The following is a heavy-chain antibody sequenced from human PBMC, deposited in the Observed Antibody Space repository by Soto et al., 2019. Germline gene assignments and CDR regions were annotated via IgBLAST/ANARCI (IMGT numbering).Heavy chain of an antibody. J-gene: IGHJ6*03. D-gene: IGHD3-3*01. Sequence: GASVKVSCKASGYTFTSYGISWVRQAPGQGLEWMGWISAYNGNTNYAQKLQGRVTMTTDTSTSTAYMELRSLRSDDTAVYYCARALTIFGAVLYMDVWGKGTTVTVSS. CDR2: ISAYNGNT. CDR1: GYTFTSYG. V-gene: IGHV1-18*01. CDR3: ARALTIFGAVLYMDV.